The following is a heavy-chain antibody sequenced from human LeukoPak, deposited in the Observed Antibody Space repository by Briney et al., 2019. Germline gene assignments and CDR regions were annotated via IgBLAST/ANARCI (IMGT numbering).Heavy chain of an antibody. CDR3: ARGQSDYGDWFDP. Sequence: PGGSLRLSCAVSGFTVSSNYMSWVRQAPGKGLEWVSVIYSGGSTYYEDSVKGRFTISRDNSKNTLYLQVNSLRAEDTAVYYCARGQSDYGDWFDPWGQGTLVTVSS. CDR2: IYSGGST. J-gene: IGHJ5*02. D-gene: IGHD4-17*01. CDR1: GFTVSSNY. V-gene: IGHV3-53*01.